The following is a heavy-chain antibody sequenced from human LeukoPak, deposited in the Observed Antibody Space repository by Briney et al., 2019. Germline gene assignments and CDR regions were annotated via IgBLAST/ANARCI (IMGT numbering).Heavy chain of an antibody. V-gene: IGHV3-21*01. D-gene: IGHD3-22*01. CDR2: ISSSSSYI. J-gene: IGHJ4*02. Sequence: GGSLRLSCATSGFTFSSYSMNWVRQAPGKGLEWVSSISSSSSYIYYADSVKGRFTISRDNAKNSLYLQMNSLRAEDTAVYYCARLDSSGPFDYWGQGTLVTVSS. CDR1: GFTFSSYS. CDR3: ARLDSSGPFDY.